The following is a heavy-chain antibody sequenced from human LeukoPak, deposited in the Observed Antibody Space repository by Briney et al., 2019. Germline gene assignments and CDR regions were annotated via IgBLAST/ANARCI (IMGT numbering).Heavy chain of an antibody. CDR3: AKEKQRNFDY. Sequence: PGESLRLSCAAPGFTFSNYAMSWVRQAPGKGLEWVSGIRGSGDSTYYGASVKGRFTISRDKSKKTLDVQMNSLRAEDTAVYCCAKEKQRNFDYWGQGTLVTVSS. CDR2: IRGSGDST. V-gene: IGHV3-23*01. J-gene: IGHJ4*02. CDR1: GFTFSNYA.